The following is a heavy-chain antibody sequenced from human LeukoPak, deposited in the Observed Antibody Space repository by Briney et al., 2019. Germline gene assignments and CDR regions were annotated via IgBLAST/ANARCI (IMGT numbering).Heavy chain of an antibody. D-gene: IGHD3-22*01. Sequence: PSETLSLTCAVSGGSISSGGYSWSWIRQPPGKGLEWIGYIYHSGSTYYNPSLKSRVTISVDRSKNQFSLKLSSVTAADTAVYYCARPTNPISYYYDSSGYLHWGQGTLVTVSS. J-gene: IGHJ4*02. CDR1: GGSISSGGYS. CDR3: ARPTNPISYYYDSSGYLH. CDR2: IYHSGST. V-gene: IGHV4-30-2*01.